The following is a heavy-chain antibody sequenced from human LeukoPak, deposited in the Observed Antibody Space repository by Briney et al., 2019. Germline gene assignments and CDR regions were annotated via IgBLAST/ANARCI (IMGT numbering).Heavy chain of an antibody. V-gene: IGHV3-20*01. CDR3: ARAGRGSGYLGGAFDI. CDR2: INWNGATT. J-gene: IGHJ3*02. CDR1: GFTFDDYG. D-gene: IGHD3-3*01. Sequence: GGSLRLSCAASGFTFDDYGMSWVRQAPGKGLEWVSGINWNGATTGYADSVKGRFTIPRDNAKNSLSLQMNSLRAEDTALYHCARAGRGSGYLGGAFDIWGQGTMVTVSS.